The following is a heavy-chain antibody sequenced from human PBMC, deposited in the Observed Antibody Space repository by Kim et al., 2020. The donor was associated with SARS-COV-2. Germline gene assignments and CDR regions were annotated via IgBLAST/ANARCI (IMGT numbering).Heavy chain of an antibody. CDR2: ISGDGGST. Sequence: GGSLRLSCAASGFTFDDYAMHWVRQAPGKGLEWVSLISGDGGSTYYADSVKGRFTISKDNSKNSLYLQMNSLRTEDTALYYCAKHGWLFDYYYYYYMDVWGKGATVTVSS. V-gene: IGHV3-43*02. J-gene: IGHJ6*03. D-gene: IGHD3-22*01. CDR1: GFTFDDYA. CDR3: AKHGWLFDYYYYYYMDV.